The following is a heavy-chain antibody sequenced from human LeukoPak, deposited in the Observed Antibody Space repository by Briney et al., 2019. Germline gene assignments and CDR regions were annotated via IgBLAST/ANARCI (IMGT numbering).Heavy chain of an antibody. J-gene: IGHJ6*03. CDR1: GYTFTSYG. D-gene: IGHD2-2*02. CDR3: ARFIRCTSCYTAYYYYYMDV. V-gene: IGHV1-18*01. Sequence: ASVKVSCKASGYTFTSYGISWVRQAPGQGLEWMGWISAYNGNTNYAQKLQGRVTMTTDTSTSTAYMELRSLRSDDTAVYYCARFIRCTSCYTAYYYYYMDVWGKGTTVTVSS. CDR2: ISAYNGNT.